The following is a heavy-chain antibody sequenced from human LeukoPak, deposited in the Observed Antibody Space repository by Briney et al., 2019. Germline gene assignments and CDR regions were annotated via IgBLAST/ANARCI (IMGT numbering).Heavy chain of an antibody. J-gene: IGHJ6*02. CDR1: GYSFTSYW. V-gene: IGHV5-51*01. D-gene: IGHD4-17*01. CDR3: ARAGYYGVSGDYYYGMDV. Sequence: GESLKISCKGSGYSFTSYWIGWVRQMPGKGLEWMGIIYPGDSDTRYSPSFQGQVTISADKSISTAYLQWSSLKASDTAVYYCARAGYYGVSGDYYYGMDVWGQGTTVIVFS. CDR2: IYPGDSDT.